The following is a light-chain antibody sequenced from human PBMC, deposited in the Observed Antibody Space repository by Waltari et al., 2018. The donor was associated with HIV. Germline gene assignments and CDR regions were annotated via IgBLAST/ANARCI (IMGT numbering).Light chain of an antibody. V-gene: IGLV3-19*01. CDR2: ARN. J-gene: IGLJ2*01. CDR3: NSRDSSVNPLQVI. CDR1: SLRSYY. Sequence: SSELTQDPSVSVALGQTVKITCQGDSLRSYYASWYQQKPGQAPVLVIYARNNRPSGIPDRFSGSSSGDTASLTITGAQAEDEAAYYSNSRDSSVNPLQVIFGGGTKVTVL.